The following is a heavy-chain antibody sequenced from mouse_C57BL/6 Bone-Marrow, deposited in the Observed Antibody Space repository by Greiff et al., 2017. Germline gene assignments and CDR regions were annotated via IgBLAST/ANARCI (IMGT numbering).Heavy chain of an antibody. CDR1: GYTFTSYW. CDR3: ARYDGNYGWFAY. CDR2: IHPNSGST. D-gene: IGHD2-1*01. J-gene: IGHJ3*01. V-gene: IGHV1-64*01. Sequence: QVQLKQPGAELVKPGASVKLSCKASGYTFTSYWLHWVKQRPGQGLEWIGMIHPNSGSTNYNEKFKSKATLTVDKSSSTAYMQLSSLTSEDSAVYYCARYDGNYGWFAYWGQGTLVTVSA.